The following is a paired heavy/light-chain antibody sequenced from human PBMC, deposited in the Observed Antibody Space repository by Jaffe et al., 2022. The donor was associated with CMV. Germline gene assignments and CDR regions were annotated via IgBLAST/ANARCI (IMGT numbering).Heavy chain of an antibody. D-gene: IGHD1-26*01. CDR2: IVVGSGNT. Sequence: QMQLVQSGPEVKKPGTSVKVSCKASGFTFTSSAVQWVRQARGQRLEWIGWIVVGSGNTNYAQKFQERVTITRDMSTSTAYMELSSLRSEDTAVYYCAADVRELLEDYYYGMDVWGQGTTVTVSS. V-gene: IGHV1-58*01. J-gene: IGHJ6*02. CDR3: AADVRELLEDYYYGMDV. CDR1: GFTFTSSA.
Light chain of an antibody. CDR3: QSADSSGTSWV. CDR1: ALPKQY. Sequence: SYELTQPPSVSVSPGQTARITCSGDALPKQYAYWYQQKPGQAPVLVIYKDSERPSGIPERFSGSSSGTTVTLTISGVQAEDEADYYCQSADSSGTSWVFGGGTKLTVL. CDR2: KDS. J-gene: IGLJ3*02. V-gene: IGLV3-25*03.